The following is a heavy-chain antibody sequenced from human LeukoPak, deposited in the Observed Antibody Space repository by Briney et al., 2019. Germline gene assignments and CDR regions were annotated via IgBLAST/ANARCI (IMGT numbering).Heavy chain of an antibody. J-gene: IGHJ4*02. CDR2: INPNSGGT. D-gene: IGHD5-24*01. CDR1: AFTLTSYG. CDR3: ARRGRDGYNGNYFDY. Sequence: GASVKVSCKASAFTLTSYGITWVRQAPGQGLEWMGWINPNSGGTNYAQKFQGRVTMTRDTSISTAYMELSRLRSDDTAVYYCARRGRDGYNGNYFDYWGQGTLATVSS. V-gene: IGHV1-2*02.